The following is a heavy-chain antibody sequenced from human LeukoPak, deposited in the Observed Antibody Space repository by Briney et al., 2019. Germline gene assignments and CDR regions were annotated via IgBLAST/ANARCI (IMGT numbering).Heavy chain of an antibody. Sequence: ASVKVSCKASGYTFSDYGITWVRQAPGQGLEWMGWTNVHNGNINCAQKFQGRISMTTDTSTTTAFMELRSLRSDDTAVYYCARGIEGYDVLTGYYPWGQGTLVTVSS. J-gene: IGHJ5*02. V-gene: IGHV1-18*01. CDR1: GYTFSDYG. CDR2: TNVHNGNI. D-gene: IGHD3-9*01. CDR3: ARGIEGYDVLTGYYP.